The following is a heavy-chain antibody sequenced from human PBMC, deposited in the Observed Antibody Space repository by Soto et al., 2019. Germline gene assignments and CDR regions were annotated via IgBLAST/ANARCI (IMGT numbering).Heavy chain of an antibody. V-gene: IGHV4-34*01. Sequence: QVQLQQWGAGLLKPSETLSLTCAVSGGSFNDYYWSWIRQPPGKGLEWIGEIKHSGLTNYNSSLKSRIAMSVDTTKNRVSLKLSSVTAADTAVYYCARVYSTTWYPDACDIWGQGTVVTVSS. CDR3: ARVYSTTWYPDACDI. CDR1: GGSFNDYY. D-gene: IGHD6-13*01. CDR2: IKHSGLT. J-gene: IGHJ3*02.